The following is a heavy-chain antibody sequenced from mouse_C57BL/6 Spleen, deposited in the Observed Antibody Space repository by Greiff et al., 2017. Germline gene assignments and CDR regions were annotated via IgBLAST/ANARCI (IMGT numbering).Heavy chain of an antibody. D-gene: IGHD2-4*01. CDR1: GYTFTDYN. J-gene: IGHJ4*01. CDR2: INPNNGGT. CDR3: ARHYDYGGGIYYYAMDY. Sequence: VQLQQSGPELVKPGASVKMSCKASGYTFTDYNMHWVKQSHGKSLEWIGYINPNNGGTSYNQKFKGKATLTVNKSSSTAYMELRSLTSEDSAVYYCARHYDYGGGIYYYAMDYWGQGTSVTVSS. V-gene: IGHV1-22*01.